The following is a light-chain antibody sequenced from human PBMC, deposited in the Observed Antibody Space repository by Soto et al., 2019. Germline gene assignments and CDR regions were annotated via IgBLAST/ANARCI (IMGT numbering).Light chain of an antibody. V-gene: IGKV3D-20*02. CDR3: HQLQSWNRK. Sequence: EIVLTQSPGTLSLSPGEGATLSCRASQSVGSSYLAWYQQKPGQAPRLLIYGTSSRATGIPDRFSGSGSGTDFTLTISDVQPEDFALYYCHQLQSWNRKFGEGTKVDIK. J-gene: IGKJ1*01. CDR1: QSVGSSY. CDR2: GTS.